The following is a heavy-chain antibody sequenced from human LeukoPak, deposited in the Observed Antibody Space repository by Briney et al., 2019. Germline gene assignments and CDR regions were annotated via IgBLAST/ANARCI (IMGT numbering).Heavy chain of an antibody. CDR1: GFTFSSYE. Sequence: GGSLRLSCSASGFTFSSYEMNWVRQAPGKGLEWVSYISSSGSTIHYADSVKGRFTISRDNAKNSLYLQMNSLRAEDTAVYYCAVDYGGKSGALDIWGQGTMVTVSS. CDR2: ISSSGSTI. CDR3: AVDYGGKSGALDI. D-gene: IGHD4-23*01. J-gene: IGHJ3*02. V-gene: IGHV3-48*03.